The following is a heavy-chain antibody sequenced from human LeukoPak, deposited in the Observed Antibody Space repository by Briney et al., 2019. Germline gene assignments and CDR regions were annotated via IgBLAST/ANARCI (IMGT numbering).Heavy chain of an antibody. Sequence: GASVKVSCKASGDIFTGSFIHWVRQAPGQGLAWMGWINSNTGGTKFAQKFQGRVTMTRDTSINTAYMELSSLRSDDTAVYYCARADPVAYWGQGTQVTVSS. CDR3: ARADPVAY. CDR1: GDIFTGSF. CDR2: INSNTGGT. J-gene: IGHJ4*02. V-gene: IGHV1-2*02.